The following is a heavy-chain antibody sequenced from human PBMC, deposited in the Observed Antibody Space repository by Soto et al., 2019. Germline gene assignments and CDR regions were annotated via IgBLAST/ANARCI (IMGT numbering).Heavy chain of an antibody. V-gene: IGHV4-59*01. CDR3: ARGDKYCSGGSCWPSYDAFDI. J-gene: IGHJ3*02. CDR1: GGSISSYY. D-gene: IGHD2-15*01. Sequence: SETLSLTCTVSGGSISSYYWSWIRQPPGKGLEWIGYIYYSGSTNYNPSLKSRVTISVDTSKNQFSLKLSSVTAADTAVYYCARGDKYCSGGSCWPSYDAFDIWGQGTMVTVSS. CDR2: IYYSGST.